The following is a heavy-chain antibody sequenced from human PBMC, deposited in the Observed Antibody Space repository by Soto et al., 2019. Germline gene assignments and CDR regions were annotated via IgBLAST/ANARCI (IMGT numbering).Heavy chain of an antibody. CDR1: GYTFTSYY. D-gene: IGHD2-2*01. V-gene: IGHV1-18*01. CDR2: ISAYNGNT. J-gene: IGHJ4*02. CDR3: ARDGPPMDY. Sequence: QVQLVQSGAEVKKPGASVKVSCKASGYTFTSYYISWVRQAPGQGLEWMGWISAYNGNTHYAQKVQGRVTMTTDTSRSTVYMGLRSLRSDDTAVYYCARDGPPMDYWGQGTLVTVSS.